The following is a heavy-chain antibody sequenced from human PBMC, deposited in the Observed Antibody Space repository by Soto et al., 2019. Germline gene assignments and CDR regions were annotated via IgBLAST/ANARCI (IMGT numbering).Heavy chain of an antibody. V-gene: IGHV1-46*01. CDR2: INPSGGST. CDR1: GYTFTSYY. J-gene: IGHJ6*02. CDR3: ASWDCSSTSCYYYYGMDV. Sequence: GASVKVSCKASGYTFTSYYMRWVRQAPGQGLEWMGIINPSGGSTSYAQKFQGRVTMTRDTSTSTVYMELSSLRSEDTAMYYCASWDCSSTSCYYYYGMDVWGQGTTVTVSS. D-gene: IGHD2-2*01.